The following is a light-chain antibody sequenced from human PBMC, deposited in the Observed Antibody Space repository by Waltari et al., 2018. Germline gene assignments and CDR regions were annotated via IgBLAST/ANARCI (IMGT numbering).Light chain of an antibody. J-gene: IGLJ1*01. V-gene: IGLV3-10*01. CDR1: ELPRQY. Sequence: SYELTQTPSVSVSPGQTATITCSGHELPRQYAYWFQQKSGQAPRLVIYEDTKRPSGIPERFSGSSSGTVATLTITGAQVDDEADYFCYSSDSSGLRVFGGGTTVVVL. CDR3: YSSDSSGLRV. CDR2: EDT.